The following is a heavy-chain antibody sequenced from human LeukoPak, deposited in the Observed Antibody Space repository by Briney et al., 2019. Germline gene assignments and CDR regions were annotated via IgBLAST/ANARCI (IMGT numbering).Heavy chain of an antibody. D-gene: IGHD3-22*01. CDR3: ARAGAYDSSGYYAFDY. Sequence: GASVKVSCKASGYTFTGYYMHWVRQAPGQGLEWMGWINSNSGGTNYAQKFQGRVTMTRDTSISTAYMELSRLRSDDTAVYYCARAGAYDSSGYYAFDYWGQGTLVTVSS. V-gene: IGHV1-2*02. J-gene: IGHJ4*02. CDR1: GYTFTGYY. CDR2: INSNSGGT.